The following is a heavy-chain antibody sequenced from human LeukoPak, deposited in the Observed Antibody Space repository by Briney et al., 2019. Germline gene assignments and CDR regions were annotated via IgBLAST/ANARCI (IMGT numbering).Heavy chain of an antibody. J-gene: IGHJ4*02. V-gene: IGHV4-39*07. CDR1: GGSISSSSYY. CDR3: ARVAGDGYNYNYFDY. Sequence: SETLSLTCTVSGGSISSSSYYWGWIRQPPGKGLVWIGSIYYSGSTYYNPSLKSRVTISVDTSKNQFSLKLSSVTAADTAVYYCARVAGDGYNYNYFDYWGQGTLVTVSS. CDR2: IYYSGST. D-gene: IGHD5-24*01.